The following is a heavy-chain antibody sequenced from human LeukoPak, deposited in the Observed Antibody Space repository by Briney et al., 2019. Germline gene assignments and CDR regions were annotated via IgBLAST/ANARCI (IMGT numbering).Heavy chain of an antibody. D-gene: IGHD1-1*01. J-gene: IGHJ4*02. CDR2: ISYDGSNK. Sequence: GSLRLSCAASGFTFSSYGMHWVRQAPGKGLEWVAVISYDGSNKYYADSVKGRFTISRDNAKNSLYLQMNSLRAEDTALYYCAKDMRGTPTTGYFDYWGQGTLVTVSS. CDR1: GFTFSSYG. CDR3: AKDMRGTPTTGYFDY. V-gene: IGHV3-30*18.